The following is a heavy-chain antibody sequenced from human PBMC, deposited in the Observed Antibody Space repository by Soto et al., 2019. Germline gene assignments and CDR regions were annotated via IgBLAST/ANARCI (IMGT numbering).Heavy chain of an antibody. CDR3: ARDGVGATTFFGYFHY. Sequence: QVQLVESGGGVVQPGRSLRLSCAASGFTFSGYGMHWVRQAPGKGLEWVAITRHDGSNTYYTDSVRGRFTISRDNSKKTLYLQMDSLRAEDTAVYYCARDGVGATTFFGYFHYWGQGTLVTVSS. CDR1: GFTFSGYG. V-gene: IGHV3-33*01. CDR2: TRHDGSNT. J-gene: IGHJ4*02. D-gene: IGHD1-26*01.